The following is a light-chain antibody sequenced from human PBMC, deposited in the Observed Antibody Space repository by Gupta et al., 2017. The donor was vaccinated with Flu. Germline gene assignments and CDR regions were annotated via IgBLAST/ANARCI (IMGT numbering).Light chain of an antibody. Sequence: SVLNQPPSVSGTPGQRVTISCSGGNSNIGNNYVYWYQPFPGTAPKLLIYMDNQRPSGVPDRFSGSKSGTSASLAISGRRAEDEADYYCAAWDASRSGLFGGGTKLTVL. CDR1: NSNIGNNY. CDR2: MDN. J-gene: IGLJ3*02. CDR3: AAWDASRSGL. V-gene: IGLV1-47*01.